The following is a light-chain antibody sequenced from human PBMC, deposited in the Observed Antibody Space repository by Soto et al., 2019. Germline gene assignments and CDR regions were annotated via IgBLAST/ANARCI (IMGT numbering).Light chain of an antibody. J-gene: IGKJ2*01. Sequence: DIQMTQSPSSLPASVGDRVTLTCRASQSISTYLNWYQQKPGKAPKLVIYAASSLQSGVPSRLSGSGSGTDFTLTISSLQPEDFATDYCQQCYTIPYTFGQGTKLDIK. V-gene: IGKV1-39*01. CDR3: QQCYTIPYT. CDR2: AAS. CDR1: QSISTY.